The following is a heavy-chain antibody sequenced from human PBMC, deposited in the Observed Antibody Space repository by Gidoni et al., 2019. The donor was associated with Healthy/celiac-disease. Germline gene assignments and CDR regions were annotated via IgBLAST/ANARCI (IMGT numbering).Heavy chain of an antibody. J-gene: IGHJ4*02. CDR2: ISGSGGST. V-gene: IGHV3-23*01. D-gene: IGHD5-12*01. CDR1: GFTFSSYA. CDR3: AKCLNSGYDWRLSFSVLPDY. Sequence: EVQLLESGGGLVQPGGSLRLSCAASGFTFSSYAMSWVRQAPGKGLEWVSAISGSGGSTYYADSVKGRFTISRDNSKNTLYLQMNSLRAEDTAVYYCAKCLNSGYDWRLSFSVLPDYWGQGTLVTVSS.